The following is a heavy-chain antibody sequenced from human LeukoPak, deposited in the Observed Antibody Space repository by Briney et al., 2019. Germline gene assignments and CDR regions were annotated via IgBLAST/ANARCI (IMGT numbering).Heavy chain of an antibody. V-gene: IGHV3-7*01. CDR3: ATGGALRGYGAH. CDR1: GFTLSDST. D-gene: IGHD2-15*01. Sequence: GGSLRLYCAVSGFTLSDSTMTWVRQAPGKGLEWVAKMKEDGTEKYYVDSVKGRFTISRDNAMNSLYLQMNSLRAEDTAVYYCATGGALRGYGAHWGQGALVTVSS. J-gene: IGHJ4*02. CDR2: MKEDGTEK.